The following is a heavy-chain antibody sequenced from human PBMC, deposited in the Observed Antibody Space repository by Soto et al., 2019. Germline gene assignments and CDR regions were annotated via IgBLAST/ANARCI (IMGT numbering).Heavy chain of an antibody. CDR1: GGPFSNDI. V-gene: IGHV1-69*04. D-gene: IGHD5-12*01. Sequence: ASVKVSCKASGGPFSNDIITWVRQAPGQGLEWMGRIIPLLNIANYAQKFQGRVTITADRSTGTAYMELNSLRSEDTAVYYCARDVPIGSTFSGYDAIDYWGQGTLVTVS. CDR3: ARDVPIGSTFSGYDAIDY. J-gene: IGHJ4*02. CDR2: IIPLLNIA.